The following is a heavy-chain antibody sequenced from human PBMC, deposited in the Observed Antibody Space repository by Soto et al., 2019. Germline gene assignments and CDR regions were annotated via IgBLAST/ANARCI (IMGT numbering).Heavy chain of an antibody. CDR3: AGGHRYCSSTSCYGGLYYGMDV. J-gene: IGHJ6*02. D-gene: IGHD2-2*01. CDR1: GFTFSSYE. V-gene: IGHV3-48*03. CDR2: ISSSGSTI. Sequence: SLRLSCAASGFTFSSYEMNWVRQAPGKGLEWVSYISSSGSTIYYADSVKGRFTISRDNAKNSLYLQMNSLRAEDTAVYYCAGGHRYCSSTSCYGGLYYGMDVWGQGTTVTVSS.